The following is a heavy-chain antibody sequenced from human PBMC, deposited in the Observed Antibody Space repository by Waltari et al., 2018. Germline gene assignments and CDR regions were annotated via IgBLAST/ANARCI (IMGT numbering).Heavy chain of an antibody. D-gene: IGHD1-26*01. Sequence: QVQLVQSGAEVKKPGSSVKVSCKASGGTFSSYAISWVRQAPGQGLEWMGGINPNCGTGNYGPEFQGRSKDNKEGTTSTAYMELSSLRSEYTAVYYCARGIVGAPYYYYYYGMDVWGQGTTVTVSS. J-gene: IGHJ6*02. CDR1: GGTFSSYA. CDR3: ARGIVGAPYYYYYYGMDV. V-gene: IGHV1-69*05. CDR2: INPNCGTG.